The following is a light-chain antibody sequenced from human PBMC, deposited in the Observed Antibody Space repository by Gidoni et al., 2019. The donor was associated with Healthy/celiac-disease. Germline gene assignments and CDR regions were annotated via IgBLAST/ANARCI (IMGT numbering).Light chain of an antibody. CDR2: DAS. CDR1: QSVSSY. J-gene: IGKJ1*01. CDR3: QQRSNWPPSWT. Sequence: EIVLTQSPATLSLSPGERATLSCRASQSVSSYLAWYQQKPGQAPRLLIDDASNRATGIPARLSGSGSGTDFTLTISSLEPEDFAVYYCQQRSNWPPSWTFGQGTKVEIK. V-gene: IGKV3-11*01.